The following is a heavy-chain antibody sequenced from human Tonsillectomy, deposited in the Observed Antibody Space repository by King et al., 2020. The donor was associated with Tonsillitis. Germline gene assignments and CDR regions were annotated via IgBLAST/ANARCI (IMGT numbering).Heavy chain of an antibody. D-gene: IGHD1-1*01. CDR2: IWYDGSNK. J-gene: IGHJ4*02. Sequence: VQLVESGGGVVQPGRSLRLSCAASGFTFSRYAMYWVRQAPGKGLEWVAVIWYDGSNKYYADSVKGRFTISRDNSKNTLYLQMNSLRAEDTAVYYCARDESDPPLAYWGQGTLVTVSS. CDR3: ARDESDPPLAY. V-gene: IGHV3-33*01. CDR1: GFTFSRYA.